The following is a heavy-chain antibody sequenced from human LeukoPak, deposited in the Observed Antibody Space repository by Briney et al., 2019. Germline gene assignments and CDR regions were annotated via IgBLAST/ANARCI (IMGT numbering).Heavy chain of an antibody. Sequence: SETLSLTCTVSGGSISSSSYYWGWIRQPPGKGLEWIGEINHSGSTNYNPSLKSRVTISVDTSKNQFSLKLSSVTAADTAVYYCARERAWSSSWNFPFDYWGQGILVTVSS. CDR1: GGSISSSSYY. CDR3: ARERAWSSSWNFPFDY. J-gene: IGHJ4*02. V-gene: IGHV4-39*07. CDR2: INHSGST. D-gene: IGHD6-13*01.